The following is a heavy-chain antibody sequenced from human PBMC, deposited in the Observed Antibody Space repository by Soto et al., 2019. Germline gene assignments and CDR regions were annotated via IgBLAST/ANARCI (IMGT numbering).Heavy chain of an antibody. D-gene: IGHD6-13*01. CDR1: GGSISSADYY. CDR3: ARDRGSTWMYKWFDP. V-gene: IGHV4-30-4*01. CDR2: IYYSGST. J-gene: IGHJ5*02. Sequence: TSETLSLTCTVSGGSISSADYYWSWIRRPPGKGLEWIGHIYYSGSTYYNPSLKSRVIMSVDTSKNQFSLTLSSVTAADTAMYFCARDRGSTWMYKWFDPWGQGTRVTVSS.